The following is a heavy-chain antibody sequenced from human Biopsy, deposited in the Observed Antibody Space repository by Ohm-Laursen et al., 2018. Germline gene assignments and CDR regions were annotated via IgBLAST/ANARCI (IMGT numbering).Heavy chain of an antibody. D-gene: IGHD4-23*01. V-gene: IGHV3-11*01. J-gene: IGHJ6*02. CDR2: ISGGGTI. CDR3: ARDTRWSPYSMDV. Sequence: SLRLSCSASGFSFSDYHMRWLRQAPGRGLEWVSYISGGGTIYYGDSMKGRVTISRDNAKNSLYLQMHSLRAEDTAVYYCARDTRWSPYSMDVWGQGTTVTVSS. CDR1: GFSFSDYH.